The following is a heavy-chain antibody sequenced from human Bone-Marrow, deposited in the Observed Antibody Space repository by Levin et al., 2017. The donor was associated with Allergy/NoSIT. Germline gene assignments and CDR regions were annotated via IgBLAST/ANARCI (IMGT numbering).Heavy chain of an antibody. D-gene: IGHD3-22*01. CDR1: GFTFSSYA. J-gene: IGHJ4*02. CDR2: ISGSGGST. V-gene: IGHV3-23*01. CDR3: AKAGDYYDSSGYYYFDY. Sequence: GGSLRLSCAASGFTFSSYAMSWVRQAPGKGLEWVSAISGSGGSTYYADSVKGRFTISRDNSKNTLYLQMNSLRAEDTAVYYCAKAGDYYDSSGYYYFDYWGQGTLVTVSS.